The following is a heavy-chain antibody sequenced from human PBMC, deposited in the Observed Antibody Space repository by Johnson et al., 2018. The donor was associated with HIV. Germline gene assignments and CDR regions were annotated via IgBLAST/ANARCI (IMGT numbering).Heavy chain of an antibody. J-gene: IGHJ3*02. CDR1: GFTVSSNY. Sequence: VQLVESGGGLVQPGGSLRLYCAASGFTVSSNYMSWVRQGPGKGLEWVSVISSGADTWYAGSVTGRFTISRDNSKNTLYLLMNSLRAEDTAVYHCARVGAGHISGPDMVFDIWGQGTMVTVSS. CDR2: ISSGADT. CDR3: ARVGAGHISGPDMVFDI. V-gene: IGHV3-66*01. D-gene: IGHD6-19*01.